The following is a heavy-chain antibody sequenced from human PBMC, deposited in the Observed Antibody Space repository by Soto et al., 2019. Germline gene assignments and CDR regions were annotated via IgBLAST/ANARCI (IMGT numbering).Heavy chain of an antibody. J-gene: IGHJ6*02. Sequence: QVQLVXSGAEVKKXXXXXKVSCKASGGTFSSYAISWVRQAPGQGLEWMGGIISIFGTANYAQKFQGRVTITADESTSTAYMELSSLRSEDTAVYYCARHVPAAGYYYGMDGWGQGTTVTVSS. D-gene: IGHD2-2*01. CDR2: IISIFGTA. V-gene: IGHV1-69*12. CDR3: ARHVPAAGYYYGMDG. CDR1: GGTFSSYA.